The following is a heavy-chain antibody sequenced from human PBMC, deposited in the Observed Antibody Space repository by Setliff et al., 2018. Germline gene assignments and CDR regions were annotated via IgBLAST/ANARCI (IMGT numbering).Heavy chain of an antibody. CDR2: FDPEDGER. Sequence: EASVKVSCKVSGSTVTESSMHWVRQAPGKGLEWMGGFDPEDGERIYAQHFQGRLTMTEDTSTDTAYMELSSLRSEDTAVYFCASEGHYYRSGAYYYDPPPLDGYWGQGTLVTVSS. D-gene: IGHD3-22*01. J-gene: IGHJ4*02. V-gene: IGHV1-24*01. CDR3: ASEGHYYRSGAYYYDPPPLDGY. CDR1: GSTVTESS.